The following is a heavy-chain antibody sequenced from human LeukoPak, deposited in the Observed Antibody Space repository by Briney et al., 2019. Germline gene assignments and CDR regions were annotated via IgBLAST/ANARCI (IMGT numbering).Heavy chain of an antibody. V-gene: IGHV1-46*01. Sequence: ASVKVSCKASGYTFTSYYMHWVRQAPGQGLEWMGIINPSGGSTSYAQKFQGRVTMTRDMSTSTVYMELSSLRSEDTAVYYCAREGGGAYSGSYYDPILDAFDIWGQGTMVTVSS. D-gene: IGHD1-26*01. CDR1: GYTFTSYY. CDR2: INPSGGST. J-gene: IGHJ3*02. CDR3: AREGGGAYSGSYYDPILDAFDI.